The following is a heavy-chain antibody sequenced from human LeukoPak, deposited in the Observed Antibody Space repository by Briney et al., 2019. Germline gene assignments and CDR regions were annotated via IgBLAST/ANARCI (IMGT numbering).Heavy chain of an antibody. Sequence: GGSLRLSCGASGFTFSTFSMTWVRQAPGKGLEWVSSISIISTDYIYYADSVKGRFTISRDNAKNSLYLQMNSLRAEDTAVYYCARVGKSSSWYFIDYWGQGTLVTVSS. D-gene: IGHD6-13*01. CDR3: ARVGKSSSWYFIDY. CDR1: GFTFSTFS. V-gene: IGHV3-21*01. J-gene: IGHJ4*02. CDR2: ISIISTDYI.